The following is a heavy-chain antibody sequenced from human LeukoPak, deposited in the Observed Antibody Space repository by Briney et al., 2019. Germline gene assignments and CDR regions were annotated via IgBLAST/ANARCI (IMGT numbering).Heavy chain of an antibody. J-gene: IGHJ6*03. D-gene: IGHD1-26*01. CDR1: GFTFSYYA. CDR2: ISGSGEST. V-gene: IGHV3-23*01. CDR3: ARGTQWELRLYYYYYMDV. Sequence: GGSLTLSCAASGFTFSYYAMSWVRQAPGTGLEWVSAISGSGESTSYADSVKGRFAISRDNAKNSLYLQMNSLRAEDTAVYNCARGTQWELRLYYYYYMDVWGKGTTVTISS.